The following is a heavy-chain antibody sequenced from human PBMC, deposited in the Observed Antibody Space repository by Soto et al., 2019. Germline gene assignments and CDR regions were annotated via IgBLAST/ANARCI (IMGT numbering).Heavy chain of an antibody. CDR3: AKDLSGARWYYDDLDV. Sequence: LRLSCEVSGFTFSTHGMHWVRQAPGKGLEWVAGTSYDGTNKYYARSVQGRFTISRENSMKTLYLQMNSLRTEDTAVYYCAKDLSGARWYYDDLDVWGQGTTVTVSS. CDR1: GFTFSTHG. V-gene: IGHV3-30*18. J-gene: IGHJ6*02. D-gene: IGHD2-15*01. CDR2: TSYDGTNK.